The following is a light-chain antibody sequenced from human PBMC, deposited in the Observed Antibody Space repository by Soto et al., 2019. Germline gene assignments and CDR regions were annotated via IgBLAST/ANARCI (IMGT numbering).Light chain of an antibody. J-gene: IGLJ1*01. CDR3: CSYAAGNPYV. V-gene: IGLV2-23*02. Sequence: QSALTQPASVSGSPGQSITISCTGTSSDVGTYNLVSWYQQHPGKAPKLMIYEVSKWPSGVSNRFSGSKSGNTASLTISGLQAEDEADYYFCSYAAGNPYVFGTGTKLTVL. CDR2: EVS. CDR1: SSDVGTYNL.